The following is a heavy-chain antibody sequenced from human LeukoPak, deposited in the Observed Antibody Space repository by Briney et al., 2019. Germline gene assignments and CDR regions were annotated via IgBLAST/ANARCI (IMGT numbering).Heavy chain of an antibody. V-gene: IGHV4-39*07. CDR2: IYYSGST. CDR1: GGSISSSSYY. CDR3: ARAFRGIFGVFEAFDI. Sequence: TSETLSLTCTVSGGSISSSSYYWGWIRQPPGKGLEWIGSIYYSGSTYYDPSLKSRVTISVDTSKNQFSLKLSSVTAADTAVYYCARAFRGIFGVFEAFDIWGQGTMVTVSS. D-gene: IGHD3-3*01. J-gene: IGHJ3*02.